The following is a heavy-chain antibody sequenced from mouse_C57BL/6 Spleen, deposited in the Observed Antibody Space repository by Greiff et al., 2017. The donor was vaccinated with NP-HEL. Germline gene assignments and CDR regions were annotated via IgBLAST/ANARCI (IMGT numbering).Heavy chain of an antibody. CDR3: VRPSIYYDYDVAFAY. V-gene: IGHV10-1*01. J-gene: IGHJ3*01. Sequence: EVKLVESGGGLVQPKGSLKLSCAASGFSFNTYAMNWVRQAPGKGLEWVARIRSKSNNYATYYADSVKDRFTISRDDSESMLYLQMNNLKTEDTAMYYGVRPSIYYDYDVAFAYWGQGTLVTVSA. CDR1: GFSFNTYA. CDR2: IRSKSNNYAT. D-gene: IGHD2-4*01.